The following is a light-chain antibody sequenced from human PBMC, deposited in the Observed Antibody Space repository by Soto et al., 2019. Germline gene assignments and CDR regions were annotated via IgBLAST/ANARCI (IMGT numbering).Light chain of an antibody. CDR1: SSNIGGNS. Sequence: QSVLTQPPSVSAAPGQKVTISCSGSSSNIGGNSVSWYQQLPGTAPKLLIYDDNKRPSGIPDRFSGSKSGTSATLGITGFQTGEEADYYCGSWDSSLSAYVFGTGPKVSV. V-gene: IGLV1-51*01. CDR3: GSWDSSLSAYV. J-gene: IGLJ1*01. CDR2: DDN.